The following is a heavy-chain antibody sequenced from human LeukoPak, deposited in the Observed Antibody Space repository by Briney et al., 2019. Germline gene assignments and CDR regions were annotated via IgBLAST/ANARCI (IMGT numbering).Heavy chain of an antibody. CDR1: GFTFSSYW. D-gene: IGHD2-21*02. J-gene: IGHJ5*02. CDR3: ARDIVVVTAMSWFDP. V-gene: IGHV3-74*01. Sequence: PGGSLRLSCAAYGFTFSSYWMHWVRQAPGKGLVWVSRINSDGSSTSYADSVKGRFTISRDNAKNTLYLQMNSLRAEDTAVYFCARDIVVVTAMSWFDPWGQGTLVTVSS. CDR2: INSDGSST.